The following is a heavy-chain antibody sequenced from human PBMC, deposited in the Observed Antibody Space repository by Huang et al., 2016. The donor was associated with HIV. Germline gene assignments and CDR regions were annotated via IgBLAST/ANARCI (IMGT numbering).Heavy chain of an antibody. D-gene: IGHD2-15*01. Sequence: EVQLVQSGAEVKRPGESLKISCKGSRYNFAGYWIGWVGRMPGKGLEGMAIIYFDDSDASYSPSVKGQVTISADTCLYASYLQWTSLRASDTAIFYCARRRRGGFDIWGQGTLVTVSS. V-gene: IGHV5-51*03. CDR2: IYFDDSDA. J-gene: IGHJ3*02. CDR1: RYNFAGYW. CDR3: ARRRRGGFDI.